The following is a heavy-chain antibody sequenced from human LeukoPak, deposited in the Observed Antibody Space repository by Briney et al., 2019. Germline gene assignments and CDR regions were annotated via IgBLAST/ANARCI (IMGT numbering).Heavy chain of an antibody. CDR2: ISYSGST. V-gene: IGHV4-59*01. CDR1: GXSISTYY. Sequence: PSETLSLTCTVSGXSISTYYGSWIRQPPGKGLEWIGSISYSGSTNYSPSLKSRVTISVDTSKNQFSLKLSSVTAADTAVYYCARRFYDSSGYDYQDFFDYWGQGTLVTVSS. J-gene: IGHJ4*02. D-gene: IGHD3-22*01. CDR3: ARRFYDSSGYDYQDFFDY.